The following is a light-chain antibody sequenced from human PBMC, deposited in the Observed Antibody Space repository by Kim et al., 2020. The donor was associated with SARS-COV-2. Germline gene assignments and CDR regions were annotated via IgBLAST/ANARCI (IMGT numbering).Light chain of an antibody. CDR2: GAS. CDR1: QSVSSSY. J-gene: IGKJ2*01. CDR3: QQYGSSLYT. Sequence: EIVLTQSPGTLSLSPGERATLSCRASQSVSSSYLAWYQQKPGQAPRLLIYGASSRATGIPDRFSGSGSGTDFTLTISRLEPEDFAVYSCQQYGSSLYTFGQGTKLEI. V-gene: IGKV3-20*01.